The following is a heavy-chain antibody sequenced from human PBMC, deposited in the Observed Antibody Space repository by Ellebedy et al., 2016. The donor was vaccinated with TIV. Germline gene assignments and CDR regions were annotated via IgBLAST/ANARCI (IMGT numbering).Heavy chain of an antibody. J-gene: IGHJ4*02. Sequence: GESLKTSCKGSEDSFSNYWITWVRQMPGKGLEWMGRIDPTDSYTNYSPSFQGHVTISVDMSISTAYLPWSSLKASDTAMYYCASDYGDYGVEFDYWGQGTLVAVSS. CDR2: IDPTDSYT. D-gene: IGHD4-17*01. CDR1: EDSFSNYW. CDR3: ASDYGDYGVEFDY. V-gene: IGHV5-10-1*01.